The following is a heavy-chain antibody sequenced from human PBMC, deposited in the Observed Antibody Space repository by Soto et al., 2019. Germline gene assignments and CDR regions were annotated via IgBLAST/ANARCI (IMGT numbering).Heavy chain of an antibody. V-gene: IGHV1-69*11. D-gene: IGHD1-26*01. CDR1: GGTFSSSG. CDR2: IVPSLDTT. J-gene: IGHJ6*02. Sequence: QVHLVQSGTEVKKPGSSVKVSCKASGGTFSSSGFSWVRQAPGQGLEWMGMIVPSLDTTNYAQKFQARVTITADEVTSTAYMEWRSLRTEETAVYYCARWPPPRYRADPYAGDVWGQGTRVILSS. CDR3: ARWPPPRYRADPYAGDV.